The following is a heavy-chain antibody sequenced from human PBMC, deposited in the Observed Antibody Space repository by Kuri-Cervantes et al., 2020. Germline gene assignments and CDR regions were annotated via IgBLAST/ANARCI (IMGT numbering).Heavy chain of an antibody. Sequence: GESLKISCAASGFTFSSYAMHWVRQAPGKGLEWVAVISYDGSNKYYADSVKGRFTTSRDNSKNTLYLQMNSLRAEDTAVYYCARDYYDSSGHSYWGQGTLVTVSS. CDR2: ISYDGSNK. D-gene: IGHD3-22*01. CDR1: GFTFSSYA. V-gene: IGHV3-30-3*01. J-gene: IGHJ4*02. CDR3: ARDYYDSSGHSY.